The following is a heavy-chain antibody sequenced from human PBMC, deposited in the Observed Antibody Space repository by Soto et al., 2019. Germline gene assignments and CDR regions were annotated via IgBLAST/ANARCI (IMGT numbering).Heavy chain of an antibody. CDR3: ASLYYYDSSGNFDY. J-gene: IGHJ4*02. Sequence: SETLSLTCTVSGGSISSSSYYWCWIRQPPGKGLEWIGSIYYSGSTYYNPSLKSRVTISVDTSKNQFSLKLSSVTAADTAVYYCASLYYYDSSGNFDYWGQGTLVTVSS. CDR2: IYYSGST. CDR1: GGSISSSSYY. D-gene: IGHD3-22*01. V-gene: IGHV4-39*01.